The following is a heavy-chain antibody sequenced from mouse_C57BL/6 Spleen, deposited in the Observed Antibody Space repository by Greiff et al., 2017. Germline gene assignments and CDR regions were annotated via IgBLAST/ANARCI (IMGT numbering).Heavy chain of an antibody. V-gene: IGHV3-6*01. D-gene: IGHD3-3*01. CDR1: GYSITSGYY. CDR3: ASLGQGFGY. Sequence: VQLKESGPGLVKPSQSLSLTCSVTGYSITSGYYWNWIRQFPGNKLEWMGYISYDGSNNYNPSLKNRISITRDTSKNQFFLKLNSVTTEDTATYYCASLGQGFGYWGQGTTLTVSS. CDR2: ISYDGSN. J-gene: IGHJ2*01.